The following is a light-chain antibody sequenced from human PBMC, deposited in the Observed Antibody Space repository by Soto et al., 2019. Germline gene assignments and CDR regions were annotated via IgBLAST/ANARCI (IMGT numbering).Light chain of an antibody. CDR2: GAS. CDR3: QQYGSTPWT. Sequence: EVVLTQSPGTLSLSPGERVTLSCRASQSVISNYLAWYQQKPGQAPGLLIYGASSRATGIPDRFRGSGSGTDFTLTISRLEPEDFAVYYCQQYGSTPWTFG. V-gene: IGKV3-20*01. CDR1: QSVISNY. J-gene: IGKJ1*01.